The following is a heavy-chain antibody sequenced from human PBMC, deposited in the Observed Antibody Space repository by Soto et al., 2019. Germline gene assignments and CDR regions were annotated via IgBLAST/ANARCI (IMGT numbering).Heavy chain of an antibody. CDR2: ISYDGSNK. CDR3: ARDRLRYNWNDFPYYYYGMDV. D-gene: IGHD1-1*01. Sequence: QVQLVESGGGVVQPGRSLRLSCAASGFTFSSYAMHWVRQAPGKGLEWVAVISYDGSNKYYADSVKGRFTISRDNSKNRLYRQMNSRRAEDTAVYYCARDRLRYNWNDFPYYYYGMDVWGQGTTVTVSS. J-gene: IGHJ6*02. CDR1: GFTFSSYA. V-gene: IGHV3-30-3*01.